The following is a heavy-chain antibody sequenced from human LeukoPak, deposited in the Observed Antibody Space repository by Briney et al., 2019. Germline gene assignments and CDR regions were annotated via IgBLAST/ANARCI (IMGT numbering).Heavy chain of an antibody. CDR1: GNPFPSHA. CDR2: IRAYNGNT. CDR3: ARVKYDILTGLYYYYGMDV. Sequence: ASVKLSCKCSGNPFPSHAITCVRNPPGLHPHSKRWIRAYNGNTNYAQKLQGRVTMTTDTSTSTAYMELRSLRSDDTAVYYCARVKYDILTGLYYYYGMDVWGQGTTVTVSS. J-gene: IGHJ6*02. V-gene: IGHV1-18*01. D-gene: IGHD3-9*01.